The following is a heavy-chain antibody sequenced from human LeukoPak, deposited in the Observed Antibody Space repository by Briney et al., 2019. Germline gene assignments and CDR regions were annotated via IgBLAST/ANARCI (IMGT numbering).Heavy chain of an antibody. CDR3: ARCSGGSTYHSDDY. Sequence: GGSLRLSCAASGFTFSSYWMHWVRHAPGKGLVWVSRINSDGSSTSYADSVKGRFTISRDNAKNTLYLQMNSLRAEDTAMYYCARCSGGSTYHSDDYWGQGTLVTVSS. CDR1: GFTFSSYW. D-gene: IGHD2-15*01. CDR2: INSDGSST. J-gene: IGHJ4*02. V-gene: IGHV3-74*01.